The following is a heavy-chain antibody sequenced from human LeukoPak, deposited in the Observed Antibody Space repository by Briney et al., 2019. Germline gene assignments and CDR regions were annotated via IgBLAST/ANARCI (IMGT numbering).Heavy chain of an antibody. CDR1: GFTFSSYA. Sequence: GGSLRLPCAASGFTFSSYAMSWVRQAPGKGLEWVSAVSGSGGVTYYADSVKGRFTISRDNSKNTLYLQLNSLRAEDTAVYYCAKGTMDGGQYYYDSSGGQGTLVTVSS. CDR3: AKGTMDGGQYYYDSS. V-gene: IGHV3-23*01. CDR2: VSGSGGVT. J-gene: IGHJ4*02. D-gene: IGHD3-22*01.